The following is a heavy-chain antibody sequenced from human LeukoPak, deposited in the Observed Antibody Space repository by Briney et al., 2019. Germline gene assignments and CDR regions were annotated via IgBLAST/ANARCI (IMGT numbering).Heavy chain of an antibody. Sequence: PSETLSLTCAVYGGSFSGYYWSWIRQPPGKGLEWIGEINHSGSTNYNPSLKSRVTISVDTSKNQFSLKLSSVTAADTAVYYCANYDILTGFEYWGQGTLVTVSS. CDR2: INHSGST. D-gene: IGHD3-9*01. V-gene: IGHV4-34*01. J-gene: IGHJ4*02. CDR1: GGSFSGYY. CDR3: ANYDILTGFEY.